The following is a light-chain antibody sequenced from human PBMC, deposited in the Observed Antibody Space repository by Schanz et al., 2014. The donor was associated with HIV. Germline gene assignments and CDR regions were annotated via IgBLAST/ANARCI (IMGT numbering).Light chain of an antibody. V-gene: IGLV2-8*01. CDR2: EVT. J-gene: IGLJ2*01. CDR3: SSYAGSNVI. Sequence: QSVLTQPPSASGSPGQSVTISCTGTSSDVGGYNYVSWYQLRPGKAPQLMIYEVTKRPSGVPDRFSGSKSGNTASLTVSGLQAEDEADYYCSSYAGSNVIFGGGTKLTVL. CDR1: SSDVGGYNY.